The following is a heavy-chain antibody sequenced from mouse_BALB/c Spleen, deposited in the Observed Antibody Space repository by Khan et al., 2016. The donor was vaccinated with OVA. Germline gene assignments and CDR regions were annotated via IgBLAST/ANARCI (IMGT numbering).Heavy chain of an antibody. V-gene: IGHV5-17*02. Sequence: EVQLVETGGGLVQPAGSRKLTCAASGFTFSRFGMHYVRQAPEKGLEWVAYISSGSSTIYYEHTVKGRFTISRDNPKNTLFLHMTSLRSGDTAMYYCARDSNFNYWGQGTTLTVSA. CDR1: GFTFSRFG. CDR2: ISSGSSTI. J-gene: IGHJ2*01. CDR3: ARDSNFNY.